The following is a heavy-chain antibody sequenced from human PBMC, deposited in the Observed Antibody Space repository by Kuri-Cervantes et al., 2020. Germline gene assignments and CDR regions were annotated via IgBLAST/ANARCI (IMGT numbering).Heavy chain of an antibody. D-gene: IGHD3-22*01. CDR1: GFTVSSNY. CDR3: AKLPYYYDSSGYYNN. V-gene: IGHV3-53*05. J-gene: IGHJ4*02. CDR2: IYSGGST. Sequence: GGSLRLSCAASGFTVSSNYMSWVRQAPGRGLEWVSVIYSGGSTYYADSVKGRFSISRDNSKNTLYLQMNSLRVEDTAVYYCAKLPYYYDSSGYYNNWGQGTLVTVSS.